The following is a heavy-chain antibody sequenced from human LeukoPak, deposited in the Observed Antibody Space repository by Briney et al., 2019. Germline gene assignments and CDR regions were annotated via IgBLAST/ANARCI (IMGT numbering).Heavy chain of an antibody. V-gene: IGHV4-34*01. Sequence: SETLSLTCAVYGGSFSGYYWSWIRQPPGKGLEWIGEINHSGSTNYNPSLKSRVTISVDTSKNQFSLKLSSVTAADTAVYYCARAEYDYVWGSSTFDYWGQGTLVTVSS. D-gene: IGHD3-16*01. CDR1: GGSFSGYY. CDR3: ARAEYDYVWGSSTFDY. J-gene: IGHJ4*02. CDR2: INHSGST.